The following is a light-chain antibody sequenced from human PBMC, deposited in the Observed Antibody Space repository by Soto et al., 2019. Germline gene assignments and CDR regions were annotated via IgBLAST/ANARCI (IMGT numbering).Light chain of an antibody. CDR3: QQYNNWAGIT. J-gene: IGKJ4*01. CDR1: QTVSSR. Sequence: EIVMTQAPATFSASPGERANLSCRASQTVSSRLAWYQQKPGQAPRLLIYGASTRATGIPARFSGSGSGTDFTLTISSLQAEDFALYFCQQYNNWAGITLGGGTKVDIK. V-gene: IGKV3D-15*01. CDR2: GAS.